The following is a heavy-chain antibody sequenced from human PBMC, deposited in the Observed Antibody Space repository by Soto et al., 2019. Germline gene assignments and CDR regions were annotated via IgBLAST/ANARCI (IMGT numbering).Heavy chain of an antibody. V-gene: IGHV3-9*01. J-gene: IGHJ6*02. Sequence: EVQLVESGGGLVQPGRSLRLSCAASGFTFDDYAMHWVRQAPGKGLEWVSGISWNSGSIGYADSVKGRFTISRDNAKNSLYLQMNSLRAEDTALYYCAKDMDVWGQGTKVTVSS. CDR2: ISWNSGSI. CDR1: GFTFDDYA. CDR3: AKDMDV.